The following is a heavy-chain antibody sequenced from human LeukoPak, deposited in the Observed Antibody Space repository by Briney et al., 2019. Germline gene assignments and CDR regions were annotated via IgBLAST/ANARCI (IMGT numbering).Heavy chain of an antibody. Sequence: GGSLRLSCAASGFTLNNYAMGWVRQAAGRGLEWGTESGGTGNKENYQDSVKGRFTTSRDNSKSPLYLQMNNLTADDTAVYYCADVLGRTFDYWGQGTLVTVSS. J-gene: IGHJ4*02. CDR2: SGGTGNKE. CDR1: GFTLNNYA. CDR3: ADVLGRTFDY. V-gene: IGHV3-23*01.